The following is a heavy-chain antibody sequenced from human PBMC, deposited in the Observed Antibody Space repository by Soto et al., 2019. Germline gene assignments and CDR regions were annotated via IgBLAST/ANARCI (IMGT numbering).Heavy chain of an antibody. CDR3: ARGSLSTETANALDV. Sequence: QVQLQESGPGLVKPSETLSLTCTVSGGSISNFYWSWIRQSPGKGLEWIGYGYMYYSGYTNYNPSLESRVTISVYTSKNQISLKLTSVTADDTALYYCARGSLSTETANALDVWGPGTMVTVSS. J-gene: IGHJ3*01. CDR2: MYYSGYT. D-gene: IGHD2-21*02. V-gene: IGHV4-59*01. CDR1: GGSISNFY.